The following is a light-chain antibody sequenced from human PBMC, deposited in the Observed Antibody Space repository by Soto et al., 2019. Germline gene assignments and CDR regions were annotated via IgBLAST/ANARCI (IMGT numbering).Light chain of an antibody. J-gene: IGLJ3*02. V-gene: IGLV1-47*01. Sequence: QSVLTQPPSASGTPGQRVTISCSGGSSNIGSNSVYWYQQLPVTAPKLLIYRNNQRPSGVPDRFSGSKSGTSASLAISGLRSEDEADYYCAAWDGSLSGWVFGGGTKLTVL. CDR2: RNN. CDR3: AAWDGSLSGWV. CDR1: SSNIGSNS.